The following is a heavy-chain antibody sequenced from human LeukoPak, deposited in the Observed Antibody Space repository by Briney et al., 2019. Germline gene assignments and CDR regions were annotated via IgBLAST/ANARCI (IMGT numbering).Heavy chain of an antibody. CDR1: GFTFDDHA. CDR2: ISWNSGSI. J-gene: IGHJ4*01. D-gene: IGHD6-19*01. V-gene: IGHV3-9*01. CDR3: AKGIYSSGWSYFDY. Sequence: GGSLRLSCSASGFTFDDHALHWVRQAPGKGLEWVSGISWNSGSIGYADSVRGRFTISRDNAKNTLYLQMNTLRAEDSALYYCAKGIYSSGWSYFDYWGHGTLVTVSS.